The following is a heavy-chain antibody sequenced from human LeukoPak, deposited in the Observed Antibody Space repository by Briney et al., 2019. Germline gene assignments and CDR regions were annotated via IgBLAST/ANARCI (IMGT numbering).Heavy chain of an antibody. V-gene: IGHV4-38-2*02. Sequence: SSETVSLTCTVSGYSISSGYYWDWIRQPPGKGLEWIGSIYHSGSPYYNSSLKSRVTISVDTSKNQFSLKLSSVTAADTAVYYCAREGRYCGGGRCSYMDVWGKGTTVTVSS. CDR2: IYHSGSP. J-gene: IGHJ6*03. D-gene: IGHD2-15*01. CDR1: GYSISSGYY. CDR3: AREGRYCGGGRCSYMDV.